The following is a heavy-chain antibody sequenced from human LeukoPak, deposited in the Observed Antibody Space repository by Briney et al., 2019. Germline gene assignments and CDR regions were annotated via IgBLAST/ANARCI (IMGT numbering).Heavy chain of an antibody. CDR2: ISAYNGNT. CDR3: ARPADKTYYYDSSGYNAFDI. Sequence: PVASVKVSCKASGYTFTSYGISWVRQAPGQGLEWMGWISAYNGNTNYAQKLQGRVTITADESTSTAYMELSSLRSEDTAVYYCARPADKTYYYDSSGYNAFDIWGQGTMVTVSS. CDR1: GYTFTSYG. V-gene: IGHV1-18*01. D-gene: IGHD3-22*01. J-gene: IGHJ3*02.